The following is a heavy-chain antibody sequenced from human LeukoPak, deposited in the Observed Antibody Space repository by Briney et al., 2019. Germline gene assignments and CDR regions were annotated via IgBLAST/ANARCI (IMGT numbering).Heavy chain of an antibody. Sequence: GGSLRLSCAASGFIFSSYWMTWVRQAPGKGLEWVSTISGGGSSTYYADSVKGRFTISRDNSKNTLYLQMNTLRADDTAAYYCAKAPGSSVDVWGQGTTVTVSS. D-gene: IGHD3-10*01. CDR2: ISGGGSST. CDR3: AKAPGSSVDV. J-gene: IGHJ6*02. V-gene: IGHV3-23*01. CDR1: GFIFSSYW.